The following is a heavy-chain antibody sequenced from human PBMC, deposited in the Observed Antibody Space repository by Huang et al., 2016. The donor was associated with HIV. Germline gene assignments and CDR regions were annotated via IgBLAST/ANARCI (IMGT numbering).Heavy chain of an antibody. CDR1: GFILSNYG. CDR3: ARGDYYDSSGYHPGYFDY. J-gene: IGHJ4*02. D-gene: IGHD3-22*01. V-gene: IGHV3-33*04. Sequence: VQLIESGGGVVQPGKSLRLSCATSGFILSNYGMHWVRQAPGKGVKCVAFILNDGMKKNYADSVRGRFTVGRDNGNNTLFLQMRSLGVDDTAVYYCARGDYYDSSGYHPGYFDYWGQGILVTVSS. CDR2: ILNDGMKK.